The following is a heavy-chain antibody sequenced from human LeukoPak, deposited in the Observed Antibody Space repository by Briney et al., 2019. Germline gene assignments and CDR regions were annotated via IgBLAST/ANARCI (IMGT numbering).Heavy chain of an antibody. CDR3: AKGPHYYDSSGYLYYFDY. D-gene: IGHD3-22*01. CDR2: ISWNSGSI. Sequence: GGSLRLSCAASGFTFDDYAMHWVRQAPGKGLEWVSGISWNSGSIGYADSVKGRFTISRDNAKNSLYLQMNSLRAEDMASYYCAKGPHYYDSSGYLYYFDYWGQGTLVTVSS. J-gene: IGHJ4*02. V-gene: IGHV3-9*03. CDR1: GFTFDDYA.